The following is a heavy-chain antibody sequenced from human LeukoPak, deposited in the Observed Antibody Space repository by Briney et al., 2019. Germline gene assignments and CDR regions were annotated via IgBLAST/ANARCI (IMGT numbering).Heavy chain of an antibody. Sequence: SETLSLTCTVSGGSISSSSYYWGWIRQPPGKGLEWIGSIYYSGSTYYNPSLKSRVTISVDTSKNQFSLKLSSVTAADTAVYYCARDPYGGNLYDAFDIWGQGTMVTVSS. CDR2: IYYSGST. J-gene: IGHJ3*02. CDR1: GGSISSSSYY. D-gene: IGHD4-23*01. V-gene: IGHV4-39*07. CDR3: ARDPYGGNLYDAFDI.